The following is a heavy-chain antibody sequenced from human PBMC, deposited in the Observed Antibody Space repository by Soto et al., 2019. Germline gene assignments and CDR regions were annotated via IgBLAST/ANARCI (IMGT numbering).Heavy chain of an antibody. CDR3: ARDPPGYCSGGSCLQLDY. CDR2: ISSSSSTI. CDR1: GFTFSSYS. D-gene: IGHD2-15*01. J-gene: IGHJ4*02. V-gene: IGHV3-48*01. Sequence: GGSLRLSCAASGFTFSSYSMNWVRQAPGKGLEWVSYISSSSSTIYYADSVKGRFTISRDNAKNSLYLQMNSPRAEDTAVYYCARDPPGYCSGGSCLQLDYWGQGTLVTVSS.